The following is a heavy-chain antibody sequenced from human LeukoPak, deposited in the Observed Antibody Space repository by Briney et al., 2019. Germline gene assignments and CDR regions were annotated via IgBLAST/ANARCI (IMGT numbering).Heavy chain of an antibody. J-gene: IGHJ4*02. CDR3: AKGYIQLWWFDY. D-gene: IGHD2-21*01. CDR1: GFTFSSYW. Sequence: GGSLRLSCAASGFTFSSYWMHWVRQVPGKGLVWVSRISPDGTTTSYADSVKGRFTISRDNSKNTVYLQMTNLRAEDTAVYYCAKGYIQLWWFDYWGQGTLVTVSS. V-gene: IGHV3-74*01. CDR2: ISPDGTTT.